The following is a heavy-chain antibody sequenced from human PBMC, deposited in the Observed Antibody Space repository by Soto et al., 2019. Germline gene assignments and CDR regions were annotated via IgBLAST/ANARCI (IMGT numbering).Heavy chain of an antibody. Sequence: QVQLVQSGAEVQKPGASVKVSCKTSGYTFNDFGITWVRQAPGLGLEWLGWIYSKAGTITFAPKFQGRVIMTTDTSTSTAYMELTSLTCADSAVYFCARDIGFDIDYWGQGTLVTVS. D-gene: IGHD5-12*01. J-gene: IGHJ4*02. CDR2: IYSKAGTI. CDR3: ARDIGFDIDY. CDR1: GYTFNDFG. V-gene: IGHV1-18*01.